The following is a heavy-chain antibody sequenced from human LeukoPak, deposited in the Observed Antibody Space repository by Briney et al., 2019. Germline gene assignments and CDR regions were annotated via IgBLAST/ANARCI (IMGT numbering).Heavy chain of an antibody. CDR3: AKGGGYGSGSYYIPIY. D-gene: IGHD3-10*01. CDR1: GFTFSSYA. V-gene: IGHV3-23*01. CDR2: ISGSGVST. J-gene: IGHJ4*02. Sequence: GGSQRLSCAASGFTFSSYAMSWVRQAPGNGLEWVSAISGSGVSTYYADSVKGRFTISRDNSKNTLYLQMNSLRAEDTAVYYCAKGGGYGSGSYYIPIYWGQGTLVTVSS.